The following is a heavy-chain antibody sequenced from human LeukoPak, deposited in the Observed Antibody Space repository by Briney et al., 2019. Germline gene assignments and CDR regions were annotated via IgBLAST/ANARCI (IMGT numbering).Heavy chain of an antibody. D-gene: IGHD2-15*01. Sequence: ASVKVSCKASGYTFTSYDINWVRQATGQGLEWMGWMNPNSGNTGYAQKFQGRVTMTRNTSISTAYMELSGLRSEDTAAYYCARAGGYCGRISCPYYFDYWGQGSLVAVSS. J-gene: IGHJ4*02. CDR1: GYTFTSYD. V-gene: IGHV1-8*01. CDR3: ARAGGYCGRISCPYYFDY. CDR2: MNPNSGNT.